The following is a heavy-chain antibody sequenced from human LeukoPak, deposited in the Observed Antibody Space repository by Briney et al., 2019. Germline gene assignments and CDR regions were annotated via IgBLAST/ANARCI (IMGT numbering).Heavy chain of an antibody. J-gene: IGHJ3*02. CDR3: AKIAAVGAFDI. CDR1: GYSISSGYY. CDR2: IFHTGNT. V-gene: IGHV4-38-2*02. Sequence: NPSETLSLTCSVSGYSISSGYYWGWIRQPPGKGLEWVANIFHTGNTYYNPSLKSRVTISVDTSENQFSLKVSSVTAADTAVYYCAKIAAVGAFDIWGQGTMVTVSS. D-gene: IGHD6-13*01.